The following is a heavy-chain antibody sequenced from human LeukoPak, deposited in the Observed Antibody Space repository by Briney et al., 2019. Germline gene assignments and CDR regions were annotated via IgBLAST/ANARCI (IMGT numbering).Heavy chain of an antibody. D-gene: IGHD5-18*01. V-gene: IGHV1-69*04. J-gene: IGHJ4*02. CDR1: GGTFSSYA. Sequence: SVKVSCKASGGTFSSYAISWGRQAPGQRLEWMGRIIPIFGIANYAQKFQGRVTITADKSQSTAYLELSSLRSEDTAVYYCARGRDTAMVTSLGYFDYWGQGTLVTVSS. CDR3: ARGRDTAMVTSLGYFDY. CDR2: IIPIFGIA.